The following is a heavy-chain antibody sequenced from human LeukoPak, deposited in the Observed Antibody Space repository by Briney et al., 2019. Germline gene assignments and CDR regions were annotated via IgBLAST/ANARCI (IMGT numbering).Heavy chain of an antibody. CDR1: GFTFSSYA. CDR3: VKLGDRMTTVTSDY. V-gene: IGHV3-23*01. Sequence: GGSLRLSCAASGFTFSSYAMSWVRQAPGKGLEWVSAISGSGGSTYYADSVKGRFTISRDNSKNTLYLQMNSLRAEDTAVYYCVKLGDRMTTVTSDYWGQGTLVTVSS. J-gene: IGHJ4*02. D-gene: IGHD4-17*01. CDR2: ISGSGGST.